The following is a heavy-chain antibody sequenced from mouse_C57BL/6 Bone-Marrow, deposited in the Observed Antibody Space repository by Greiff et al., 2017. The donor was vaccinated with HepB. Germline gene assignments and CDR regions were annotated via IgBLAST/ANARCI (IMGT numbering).Heavy chain of an antibody. CDR3: ARGGGRLWDY. D-gene: IGHD1-2*01. CDR2: IYPGSGNT. Sequence: QVQLQQQSGAELVRPGASVKLSCKASGYTFTDYYINWVKQRPGQGLEWIARIYPGSGNTYYNEKFKGKATLTAEKSSSTAYMQLSSLTSEDSAVYFCARGGGRLWDYWGQGTTLTVSS. J-gene: IGHJ2*01. CDR1: GYTFTDYY. V-gene: IGHV1-76*01.